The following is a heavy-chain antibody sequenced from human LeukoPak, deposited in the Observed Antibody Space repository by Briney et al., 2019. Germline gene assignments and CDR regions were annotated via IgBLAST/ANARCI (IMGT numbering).Heavy chain of an antibody. J-gene: IGHJ4*02. CDR2: FDPEDGET. D-gene: IGHD4-23*01. V-gene: IGHV1-24*01. CDR1: GYTLTELS. Sequence: ASVKVFCKVSGYTLTELSMHWVRQAPGKGLEWMGGFDPEDGETIYAQKFQGRVTMTEDTSTDTAYMELSSLRSEDTAVYYCATGPQMTTVVTQSYWGQGTLVTVSS. CDR3: ATGPQMTTVVTQSY.